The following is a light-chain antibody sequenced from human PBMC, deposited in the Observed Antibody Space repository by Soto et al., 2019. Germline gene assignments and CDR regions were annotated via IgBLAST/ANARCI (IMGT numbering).Light chain of an antibody. V-gene: IGKV2D-29*01. Sequence: DIVLTQTPLSLSVTPGQPASISCKPSQSLLHSDGKTYLYWYLQKPGHPPQLMIYEVSNRVSGVPDRFSGSGSGTDFTLEISRVETDDVGIYYCMQSTQLPPTFGQGTRLEIK. CDR1: QSLLHSDGKTY. CDR3: MQSTQLPPT. J-gene: IGKJ5*01. CDR2: EVS.